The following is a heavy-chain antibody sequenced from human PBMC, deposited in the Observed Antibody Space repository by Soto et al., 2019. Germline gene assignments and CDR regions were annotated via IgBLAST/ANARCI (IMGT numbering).Heavy chain of an antibody. CDR1: GGSISSYY. CDR2: IYYSGST. CDR3: AREWDYGDYTFLDY. J-gene: IGHJ4*02. V-gene: IGHV4-59*01. D-gene: IGHD4-17*01. Sequence: SETLSLTCTVSGGSISSYYWSWIRQPPGKGLEWIGYIYYSGSTNYNPSLKSRVTISVDTSKNQFSLKLSSVTAADTAVYYCAREWDYGDYTFLDYWGQGTLVTVSS.